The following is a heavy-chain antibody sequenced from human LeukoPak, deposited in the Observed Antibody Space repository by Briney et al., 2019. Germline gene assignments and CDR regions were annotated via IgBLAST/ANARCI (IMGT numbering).Heavy chain of an antibody. J-gene: IGHJ4*02. CDR2: IYVSGST. CDR3: ARGTGPLDY. V-gene: IGHV4-4*07. Sequence: SETLSLTCSVSGASINGYHWSWIRQPAGKGLEWIGRIYVSGSTNYNPSLKSRVTMSADRSKNQFSLKLTSVTAADTAVYYCARGTGPLDYWGQGTLVTVSS. CDR1: GASINGYH.